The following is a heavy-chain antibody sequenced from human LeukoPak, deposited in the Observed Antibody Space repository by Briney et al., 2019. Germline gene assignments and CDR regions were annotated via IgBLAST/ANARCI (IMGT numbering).Heavy chain of an antibody. Sequence: GRSLRLSCAASGFTFSSYAMHWVRQAPGKGLEWVAVISYDGSNKYYADSVKGRFTISRDNSKNTLYLQMNSLRAEDTAVYYCARVRAVAGRQENFDYWGQETLVTVSS. D-gene: IGHD6-19*01. CDR2: ISYDGSNK. J-gene: IGHJ4*02. CDR1: GFTFSSYA. CDR3: ARVRAVAGRQENFDY. V-gene: IGHV3-30-3*01.